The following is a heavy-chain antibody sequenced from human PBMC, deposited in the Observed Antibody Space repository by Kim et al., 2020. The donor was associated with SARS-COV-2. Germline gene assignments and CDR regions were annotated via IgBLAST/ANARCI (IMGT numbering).Heavy chain of an antibody. CDR1: GFTFSSYA. CDR2: ISYDGSNK. D-gene: IGHD3-3*01. Sequence: GGSLRLSCAASGFTFSSYAMHWVRQAPGKGLEWVAVISYDGSNKYYADSVKGRFTISRDNSKNTLYLQMNSLRAVDTAVYYCARENRAVGYDFWSGSNYFDYWGQGTLVTVSS. J-gene: IGHJ4*02. CDR3: ARENRAVGYDFWSGSNYFDY. V-gene: IGHV3-30-3*01.